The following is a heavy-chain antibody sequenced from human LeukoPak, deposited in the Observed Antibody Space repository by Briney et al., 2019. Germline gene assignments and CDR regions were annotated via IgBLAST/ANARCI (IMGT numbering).Heavy chain of an antibody. CDR3: ARARNDYYDSSGPLDV. CDR2: ISSSSSTI. Sequence: GGSLRLSCAASGFTFSSYSMNWVRQAPGKGLEWVSYISSSSSTIYYADSVKGRFTISRDNAKNSLYLQMNSLRAEDTAVYYCARARNDYYDSSGPLDVWGKGTTVTISS. CDR1: GFTFSSYS. J-gene: IGHJ6*04. D-gene: IGHD3-22*01. V-gene: IGHV3-48*01.